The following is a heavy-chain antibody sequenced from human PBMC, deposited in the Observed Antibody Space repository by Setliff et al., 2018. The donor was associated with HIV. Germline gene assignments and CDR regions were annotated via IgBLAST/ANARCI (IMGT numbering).Heavy chain of an antibody. CDR1: GFTFSNYA. CDR2: INNNGGST. J-gene: IGHJ6*02. D-gene: IGHD3-9*01. CDR3: ARGGRLQYFDWPSYAMDV. Sequence: LRLSCAASGFTFSNYAMHWVRQAPGKGLEYVSAINNNGGSTYYADSVKGRFTISRDNGKNLLYLQMNSLRAEDTAVYYCARGGRLQYFDWPSYAMDVWGQGTTVTVS. V-gene: IGHV3-64*02.